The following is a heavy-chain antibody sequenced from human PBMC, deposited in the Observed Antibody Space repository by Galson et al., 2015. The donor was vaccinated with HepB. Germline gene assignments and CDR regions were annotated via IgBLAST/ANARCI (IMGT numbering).Heavy chain of an antibody. Sequence: SETLSLTCTVSGGSISSYYWSWIRQPPGKGLEWIGYIYYSGSTNYNPSLKSRVTISVDTSKNQFSLKLSSVTAADTAVYYCARHWRAAGYFDYWGQGTLVTVSS. CDR3: ARHWRAAGYFDY. D-gene: IGHD6-13*01. J-gene: IGHJ4*02. CDR2: IYYSGST. V-gene: IGHV4-59*08. CDR1: GGSISSYY.